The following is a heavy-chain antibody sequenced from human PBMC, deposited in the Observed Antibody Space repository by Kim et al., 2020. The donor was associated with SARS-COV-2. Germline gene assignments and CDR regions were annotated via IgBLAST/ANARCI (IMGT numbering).Heavy chain of an antibody. D-gene: IGHD6-19*01. V-gene: IGHV5-51*01. CDR1: GYSFTSYW. J-gene: IGHJ5*02. CDR3: ARLGDPGIAVAELKNWFDP. Sequence: GESLKISCKGSGYSFTSYWIGWVRQMPGKGLEWMGIIYPGDSDTRYSPSFQGQVTISADKSISTAYLQWSSLKASDTAMYYCARLGDPGIAVAELKNWFDPWGQGTLVTVSS. CDR2: IYPGDSDT.